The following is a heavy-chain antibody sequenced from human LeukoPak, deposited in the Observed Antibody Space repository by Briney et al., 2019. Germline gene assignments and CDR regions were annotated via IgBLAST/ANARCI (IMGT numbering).Heavy chain of an antibody. D-gene: IGHD6-6*01. J-gene: IGHJ4*02. Sequence: SETLSLTCTVSGGSLSGDYWSRIRQSVRKGLERIGRMFASGSANHNPSLKSRVTMSVDTSKNQFSLSLSSGTAADTAVYYCARVIAARRGDFEYWGQGTLVTVSS. V-gene: IGHV4-4*07. CDR2: MFASGSA. CDR3: ARVIAARRGDFEY. CDR1: GGSLSGDY.